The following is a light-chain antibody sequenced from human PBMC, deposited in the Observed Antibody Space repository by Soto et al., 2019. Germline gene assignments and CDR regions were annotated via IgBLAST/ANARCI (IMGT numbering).Light chain of an antibody. Sequence: QSVLTQPPSSSGTPGQRGTISWSESSSSIGSNYIYWYQQLPGTAPKLLIYRDSQRPSGVPDRFSGSKSGTSASLAISGLRSEDEADYYCAAWDDSLRGWVFGGGTKLTVL. CDR1: SSSIGSNY. CDR2: RDS. J-gene: IGLJ3*02. V-gene: IGLV1-47*01. CDR3: AAWDDSLRGWV.